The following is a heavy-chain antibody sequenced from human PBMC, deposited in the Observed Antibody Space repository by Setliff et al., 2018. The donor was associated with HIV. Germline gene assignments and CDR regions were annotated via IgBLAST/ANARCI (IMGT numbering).Heavy chain of an antibody. CDR1: GGSISSGSYY. CDR2: IYTSGST. CDR3: ARDNWGRNYFDY. Sequence: LSLTCTVSGGSISSGSYYWSWIRQPAGKGLEWIGRIYTSGSTNYNPSLKSRVTISVDTSKNQFSLKLSSVTAADTAVYYCARDNWGRNYFDYWGQGTLVTVSS. D-gene: IGHD7-27*01. J-gene: IGHJ4*02. V-gene: IGHV4-61*02.